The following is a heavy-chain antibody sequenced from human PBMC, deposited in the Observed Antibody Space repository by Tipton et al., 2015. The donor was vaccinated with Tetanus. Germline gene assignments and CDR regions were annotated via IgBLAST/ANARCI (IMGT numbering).Heavy chain of an antibody. Sequence: TLSLTCNVSGDSINSGDYYWSWIRQPPGKGLEWIGYFFYSGSTNYNPSLKSRVSMAVGTSKNQFSLQLRSVTAADTAVYYCARGDGYHYYYHMDVWGRGTTVTVSS. V-gene: IGHV4-61*08. CDR1: GDSINSGDYY. CDR2: FFYSGST. J-gene: IGHJ6*04. D-gene: IGHD1-26*01. CDR3: ARGDGYHYYYHMDV.